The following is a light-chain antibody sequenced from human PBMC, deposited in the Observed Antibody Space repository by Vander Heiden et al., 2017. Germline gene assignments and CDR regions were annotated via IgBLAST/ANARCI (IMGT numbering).Light chain of an antibody. V-gene: IGKV1-39*01. CDR1: QSISSY. CDR2: AAS. J-gene: IGKJ1*01. Sequence: DIQMTQSPSSLSASVGDRVTITRRASQSISSYLNWYQQKPGKAPKLLICAASSLQSGVTSRLSGSGSGTHFTLTSSSLQTEDFATYYCQQSYGTRWTCGQGTKVEIK. CDR3: QQSYGTRWT.